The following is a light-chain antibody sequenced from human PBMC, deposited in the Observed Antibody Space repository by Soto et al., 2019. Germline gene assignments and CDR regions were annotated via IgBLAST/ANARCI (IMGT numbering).Light chain of an antibody. Sequence: EIVLTQSPATLSLSPGERATLSCRASQSVSSYLAWYQQKPGQAPRLLIYDASNRATGIPARFSGSGSGTDFTLTFCGRQAEDVALYDCQQYYSTLGTCGQGTKVEIK. CDR1: QSVSSY. CDR2: DAS. V-gene: IGKV3-11*01. CDR3: QQYYSTLGT. J-gene: IGKJ1*01.